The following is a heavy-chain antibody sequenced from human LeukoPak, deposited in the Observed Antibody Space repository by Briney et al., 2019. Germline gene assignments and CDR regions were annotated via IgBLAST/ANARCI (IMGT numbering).Heavy chain of an antibody. CDR1: GYTLTELS. CDR2: FDPEDGET. J-gene: IGHJ4*02. V-gene: IGHV1-24*01. CDR3: ATELAYGSGTPWDY. Sequence: ASVKVSCKVSGYTLTELSMHWVRQAPGKGLEWMGGFDPEDGETIYAQKFQGRVTMTEDTSTDTAYMELSSLRSEDTAVYYCATELAYGSGTPWDYWGQGTLVTVSS. D-gene: IGHD3-10*01.